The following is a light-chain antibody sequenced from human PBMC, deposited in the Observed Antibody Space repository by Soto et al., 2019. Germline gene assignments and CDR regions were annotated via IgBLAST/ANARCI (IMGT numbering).Light chain of an antibody. CDR1: SSDVGGSRY. Sequence: QSALTQPASVSGSPGQSITISCTGTSSDVGGSRYVSWYQHHPDKAPKLIIYEVSNRPSGVSNRFSASKSGNTASLTISGLQAEDEADYYCSSYSSINTLLFGGGTKLTVL. CDR3: SSYSSINTLL. V-gene: IGLV2-14*01. J-gene: IGLJ2*01. CDR2: EVS.